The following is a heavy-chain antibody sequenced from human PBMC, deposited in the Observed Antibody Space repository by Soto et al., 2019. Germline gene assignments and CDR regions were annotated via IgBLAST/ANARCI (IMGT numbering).Heavy chain of an antibody. CDR1: GFTFSSYS. CDR3: AREWWGYYSRQHMDV. CDR2: ISSSSSYI. D-gene: IGHD3-22*01. V-gene: IGHV3-21*01. J-gene: IGHJ6*02. Sequence: LRLSCAASGFTFSSYSMNWVRQAPGKGLEWVSSISSSSSYIYYADSVKGRFTISRDNAKNSLYLQMNSLRAEDTAVYYCAREWWGYYSRQHMDVWGQGTTVTVSS.